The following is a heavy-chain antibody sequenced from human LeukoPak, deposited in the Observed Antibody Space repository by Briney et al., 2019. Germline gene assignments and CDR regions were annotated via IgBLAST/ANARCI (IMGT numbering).Heavy chain of an antibody. Sequence: GGSLRLSCAASGFTFSSYAMHWVRQAPGKGLEWVAVISYDGSNKYYADSVKGRFTISRDNSKNTLYLQMNSLRAEDTAVYYCASGGYYYGSGSYYPFDYWGQGTLVTVSS. CDR1: GFTFSSYA. V-gene: IGHV3-30-3*01. CDR3: ASGGYYYGSGSYYPFDY. CDR2: ISYDGSNK. D-gene: IGHD3-10*01. J-gene: IGHJ4*02.